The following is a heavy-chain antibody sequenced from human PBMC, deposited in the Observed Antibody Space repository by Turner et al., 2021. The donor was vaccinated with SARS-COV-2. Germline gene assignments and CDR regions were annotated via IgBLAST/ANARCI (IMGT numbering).Heavy chain of an antibody. CDR3: ARHQGSASGYDHGMNV. Sequence: QVQLQESGPGLVKPSETLSLTCTVSGGSISSYYWSWVRQPPGKGLEWIGYTYYSGSARYNPSLKSRVTISVDTSKNQLSLNLISVTAADTAVYYCARHQGSASGYDHGMNVWGQGTAVIVSS. D-gene: IGHD1-26*01. CDR1: GGSISSYY. J-gene: IGHJ6*02. CDR2: TYYSGSA. V-gene: IGHV4-59*08.